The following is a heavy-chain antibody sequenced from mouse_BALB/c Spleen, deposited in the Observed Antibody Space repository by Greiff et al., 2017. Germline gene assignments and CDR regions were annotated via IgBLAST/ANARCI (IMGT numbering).Heavy chain of an antibody. D-gene: IGHD2-4*01. CDR1: GYSITSGYY. Sequence: EVQVVESGPGLVKPSQSLSLTCSVTGYSITSGYYWNWIRQFPGNKLEWMGYISYDGSNNYNPSLKNRISITRDTSKNQFFLKLNSVTTEDTATYYCARVYYDYDEGVRFAYWGQGTLVTVSA. CDR3: ARVYYDYDEGVRFAY. J-gene: IGHJ3*01. V-gene: IGHV3-6*02. CDR2: ISYDGSN.